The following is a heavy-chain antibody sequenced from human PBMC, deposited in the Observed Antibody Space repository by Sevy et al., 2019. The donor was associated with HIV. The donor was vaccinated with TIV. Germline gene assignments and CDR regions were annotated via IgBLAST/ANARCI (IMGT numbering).Heavy chain of an antibody. D-gene: IGHD2-8*02. J-gene: IGHJ5*02. V-gene: IGHV3-30*02. CDR2: IRYDGSNK. Sequence: GGSLRLSCAASRFSFNGYGMHWVRQAPGKGLEWVAFIRYDGSNKYYADSVKGRFTISRDDSKNTLYLQMNSLRAEDTALYYCARGTPAFCTGGVCINWFDPWGQGTLVTVSS. CDR3: ARGTPAFCTGGVCINWFDP. CDR1: RFSFNGYG.